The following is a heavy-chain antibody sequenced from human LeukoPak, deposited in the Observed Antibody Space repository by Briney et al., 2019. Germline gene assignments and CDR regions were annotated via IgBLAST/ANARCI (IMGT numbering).Heavy chain of an antibody. Sequence: PGGSLRLSCAASGFTFSSYEMNWVRQAPGKGLEWVSGINWNGGSTGYADSVKGRFTISRDNAKNSLYLQMNSLRAEDTALYYCARDRDYYDSSGYYYWGQGTLVTVSS. V-gene: IGHV3-20*04. J-gene: IGHJ4*02. CDR1: GFTFSSYE. CDR2: INWNGGST. D-gene: IGHD3-22*01. CDR3: ARDRDYYDSSGYYY.